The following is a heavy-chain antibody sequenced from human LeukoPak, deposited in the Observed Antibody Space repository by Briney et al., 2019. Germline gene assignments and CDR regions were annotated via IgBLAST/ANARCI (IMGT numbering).Heavy chain of an antibody. Sequence: GASVKVSCKASGGTFSSYAISWVRQAPGQGLEWMGGIIPIFGTANYAQKFQGRVTITADESTSTAYMELSSLRSEDTAVYYCASQYQLQTYYYYGMDVWGQGTTVTVSS. J-gene: IGHJ6*02. D-gene: IGHD2-2*01. CDR2: IIPIFGTA. V-gene: IGHV1-69*13. CDR1: GGTFSSYA. CDR3: ASQYQLQTYYYYGMDV.